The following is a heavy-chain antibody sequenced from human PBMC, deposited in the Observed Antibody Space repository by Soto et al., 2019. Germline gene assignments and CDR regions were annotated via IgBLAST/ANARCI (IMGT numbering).Heavy chain of an antibody. CDR1: GYTFTSYD. V-gene: IGHV1-69*13. Sequence: SVKVSCKASGYTFTSYDINWVRQAPGQGHEWMGGIIPIFGTANYAQKFQGRVTITADESTSTAYMELSSLRSEDTAVYYCASGAGSYYGYYYYGMDVWGQGTTVTVSS. J-gene: IGHJ6*02. D-gene: IGHD1-26*01. CDR3: ASGAGSYYGYYYYGMDV. CDR2: IIPIFGTA.